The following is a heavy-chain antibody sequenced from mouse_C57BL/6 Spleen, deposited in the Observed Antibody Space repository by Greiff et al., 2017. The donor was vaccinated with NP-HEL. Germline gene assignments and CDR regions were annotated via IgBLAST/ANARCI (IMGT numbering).Heavy chain of an antibody. CDR1: GYTFTDYE. J-gene: IGHJ2*01. CDR2: IDPETGGT. V-gene: IGHV1-15*01. CDR3: TRGYGYGDY. Sequence: VQLQQSGAELVRPGASVTLSCKASGYTFTDYEMHWVKQTPVHGLEWIGAIDPETGGTAYNQKFKGKAILTADNSSSTAYMELRSLTSEDSAVYYCTRGYGYGDYWGQGTTLTVSS. D-gene: IGHD2-2*01.